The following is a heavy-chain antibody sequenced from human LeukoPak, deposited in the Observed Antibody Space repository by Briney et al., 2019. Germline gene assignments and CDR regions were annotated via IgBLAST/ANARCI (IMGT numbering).Heavy chain of an antibody. CDR1: GFTINRYS. J-gene: IGHJ4*02. Sequence: PGGSLRLSCAASGFTINRYSMNWVRQAPGKGLEWISYISSSGTTIYYADSVQGRFIISRDNARNSLYLQMNSLRAEDTAVYYCARVGYSDFWSGYYWDYWGQGTLATVSS. CDR2: ISSSGTTI. V-gene: IGHV3-48*01. D-gene: IGHD3-3*01. CDR3: ARVGYSDFWSGYYWDY.